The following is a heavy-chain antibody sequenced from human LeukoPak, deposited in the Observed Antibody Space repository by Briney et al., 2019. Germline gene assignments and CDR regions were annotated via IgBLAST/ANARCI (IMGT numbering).Heavy chain of an antibody. Sequence: SETLSLTCAVSGGSISSGGYYWSWIRQPAGKGLEWIGRIYPSGSTNYNPSLKSRVTMSVDTSKNHFSLNLSSVTAADTAVYYCARDGHSDTSRALDYWGQGTLVTVSS. CDR3: ARDGHSDTSRALDY. CDR1: GGSISSGGYY. J-gene: IGHJ4*02. D-gene: IGHD5-12*01. V-gene: IGHV4-61*02. CDR2: IYPSGST.